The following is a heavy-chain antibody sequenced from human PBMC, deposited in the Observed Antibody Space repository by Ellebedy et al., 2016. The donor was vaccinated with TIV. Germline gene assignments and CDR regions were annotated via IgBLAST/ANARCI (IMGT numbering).Heavy chain of an antibody. CDR1: GGSVSTNSNY. CDR2: MYYSGDN. V-gene: IGHV4-39*07. CDR3: ARDTTGTTRNWIDP. J-gene: IGHJ5*02. D-gene: IGHD1-1*01. Sequence: SETLSLXCTVSGGSVSTNSNYWGWIRQPPGKGLEWIGSMYYSGDNFYNPSLKSRVTISVDTPKNQFSLKLSSVTAADTAVYYCARDTTGTTRNWIDPWGQGTLVTVSS.